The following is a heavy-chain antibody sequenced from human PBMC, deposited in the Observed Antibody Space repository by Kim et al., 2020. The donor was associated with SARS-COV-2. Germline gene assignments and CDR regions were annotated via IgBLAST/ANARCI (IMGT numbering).Heavy chain of an antibody. J-gene: IGHJ4*02. CDR2: ISYDGSNK. D-gene: IGHD5-12*01. Sequence: GGSLRLSCAASGFTFSSYGMHWVRQAPGKGLEWVAVISYDGSNKYYADSVKGRFTISRDNSKNTLYLQMNSLRAEDTAVYYCAREYIVATIYDEAGDYWGQGTLVTVSS. CDR1: GFTFSSYG. V-gene: IGHV3-33*05. CDR3: AREYIVATIYDEAGDY.